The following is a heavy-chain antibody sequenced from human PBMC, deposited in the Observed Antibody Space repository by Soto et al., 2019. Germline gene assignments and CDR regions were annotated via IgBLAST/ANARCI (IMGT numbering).Heavy chain of an antibody. CDR2: IHYSGST. CDR1: GGTISGSY. Sequence: PETLSLTYTVSGGTISGSYWRWIRQTPGKVLEWIGYIHYSGSTNYNPSLKSRVTMSVESAKNQFSLELNSVSAADTAVYFCAIFRRTDAEGYSFFFWVQGSMVTVSS. CDR3: AIFRRTDAEGYSFFF. V-gene: IGHV4-59*01. D-gene: IGHD6-13*01. J-gene: IGHJ4*02.